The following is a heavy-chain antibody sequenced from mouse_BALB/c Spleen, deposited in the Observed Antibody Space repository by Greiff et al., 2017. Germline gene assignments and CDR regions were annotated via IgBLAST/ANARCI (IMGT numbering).Heavy chain of an antibody. V-gene: IGHV1-14*01. Sequence: EVKLQESGPELVKPGASVKMSCKASGYTFTSYVMHWVKQKPGQGLEWIGYINPYNDGTKYNEKFKGKATLTSDKSSSTAYMELSSLTSEDSAVYYCARLWLRRDWYFDVWGAGTTVTVSS. CDR1: GYTFTSYV. J-gene: IGHJ1*01. CDR2: INPYNDGT. CDR3: ARLWLRRDWYFDV. D-gene: IGHD2-2*01.